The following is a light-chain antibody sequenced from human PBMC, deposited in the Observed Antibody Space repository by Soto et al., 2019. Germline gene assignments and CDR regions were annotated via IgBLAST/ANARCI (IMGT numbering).Light chain of an antibody. J-gene: IGKJ1*01. CDR2: KAS. CDR3: QESFFILGT. V-gene: IGKV1-5*03. CDR1: QSISSW. Sequence: DIQMTQSPSTLSASVGDRVIIICRASQSISSWLAWYQQKPGKAPKLLIYKASSLESGVPSRFSGSGSGTEFTLTISSLQPDDFATYYCQESFFILGTFGRGTKVDIK.